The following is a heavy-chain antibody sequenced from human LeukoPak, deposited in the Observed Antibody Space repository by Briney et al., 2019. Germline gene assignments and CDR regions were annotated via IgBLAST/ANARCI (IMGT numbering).Heavy chain of an antibody. V-gene: IGHV4-4*07. J-gene: IGHJ4*02. D-gene: IGHD2-15*01. Sequence: PSETLSLTCTVSGGSISSYSWSWIRQPAGKGLQWIGRIYTSGSTNYNPSLKSRVTMSVDTSKNQFSLKLTSVTAADTAVYYCARPYAATEDYWGQGTLVTVSS. CDR2: IYTSGST. CDR3: ARPYAATEDY. CDR1: GGSISSYS.